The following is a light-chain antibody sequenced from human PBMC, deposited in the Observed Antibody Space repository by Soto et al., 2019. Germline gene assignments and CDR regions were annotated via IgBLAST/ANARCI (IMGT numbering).Light chain of an antibody. CDR3: QQYNSYSYT. J-gene: IGKJ2*01. V-gene: IGKV1-5*03. Sequence: DIQITQSPSTLSASVGDRVTITCRASQRISTWLAWYQQKPGKAPKLLIYKASTLESGVPSRFSGSGSGTEFTLTINSLQPDDFATYYCQQYNSYSYTFGQGTRLEI. CDR1: QRISTW. CDR2: KAS.